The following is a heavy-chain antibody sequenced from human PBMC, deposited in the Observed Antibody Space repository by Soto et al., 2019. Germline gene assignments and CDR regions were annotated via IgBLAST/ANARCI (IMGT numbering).Heavy chain of an antibody. Sequence: SETLSLTCAVYGGSSSGYYWSWIRQPPGKGLEWIGEINHSGSTNYNPSLKSRVTISVDTSKNQFSLKLSSVTAADTAVYYCARSSGEGNRGYSYGPPFDPWGQGTLVTVSS. V-gene: IGHV4-34*01. D-gene: IGHD5-18*01. CDR1: GGSSSGYY. CDR3: ARSSGEGNRGYSYGPPFDP. CDR2: INHSGST. J-gene: IGHJ5*02.